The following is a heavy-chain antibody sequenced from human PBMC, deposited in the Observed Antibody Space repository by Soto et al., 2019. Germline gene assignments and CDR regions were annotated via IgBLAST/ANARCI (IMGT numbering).Heavy chain of an antibody. CDR1: GYTFTSYD. CDR2: MNPNSGNT. V-gene: IGHV1-8*01. J-gene: IGHJ6*02. Sequence: ASVKVSCKASGYTFTSYDINWVRQATGQGLEWMGWMNPNSGNTGYAQKFQGRVTMTRNTSISTAYMELSSLRSEDTAVYYCARFLLPPRGEVRRGNYYYYGMDVWGQGTTVTVSS. CDR3: ARFLLPPRGEVRRGNYYYYGMDV. D-gene: IGHD3-10*01.